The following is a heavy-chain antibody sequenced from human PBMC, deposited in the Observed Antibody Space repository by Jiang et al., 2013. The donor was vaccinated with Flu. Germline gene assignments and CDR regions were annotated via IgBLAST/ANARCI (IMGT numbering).Heavy chain of an antibody. D-gene: IGHD2-15*01. CDR3: ARDLRYCSGGSCYSSSGDYYYGMDV. V-gene: IGHV1-46*01. Sequence: GAEVKKPGASVKVSCKASGYTFTSYYMHWVRQAPGQGLEWMGIINPSGGSTSYAQKFQGRVTMTRDTSTSTVYMELSSLRSEDTAVYYCARDLRYCSGGSCYSSSGDYYYGMDVVGPRDHGHRLL. CDR2: INPSGGST. CDR1: GYTFTSYY. J-gene: IGHJ6*02.